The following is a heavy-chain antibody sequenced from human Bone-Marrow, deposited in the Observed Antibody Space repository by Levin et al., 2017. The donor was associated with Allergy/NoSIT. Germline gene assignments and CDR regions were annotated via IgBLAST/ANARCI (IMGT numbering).Heavy chain of an antibody. Sequence: RGESLKISCQGSGYTFITYYIAWVRQMPGKGLEWVGIIYPGDSDTRYSPSFRGQVTISADKSISTAYLQWDSLKASDTATYYCARHYTLDVWGQGTTVTVSS. CDR3: ARHYTLDV. V-gene: IGHV5-51*01. CDR2: IYPGDSDT. J-gene: IGHJ6*02. CDR1: GYTFITYY.